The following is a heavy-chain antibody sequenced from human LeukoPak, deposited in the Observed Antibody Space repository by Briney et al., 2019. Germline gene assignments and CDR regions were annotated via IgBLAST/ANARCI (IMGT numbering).Heavy chain of an antibody. CDR3: AREGGFSSSWYTKAYFDY. J-gene: IGHJ4*02. V-gene: IGHV3-48*03. Sequence: GGSLRLSCAVSGFTFSSYEMNWVRQAPGKGLKWVSYISSSGSTIYYADSVKGRFTISRDNAKNSLYLQMNSLRAEDTAVYYCAREGGFSSSWYTKAYFDYWGQGTLVTVSS. CDR2: ISSSGSTI. CDR1: GFTFSSYE. D-gene: IGHD6-13*01.